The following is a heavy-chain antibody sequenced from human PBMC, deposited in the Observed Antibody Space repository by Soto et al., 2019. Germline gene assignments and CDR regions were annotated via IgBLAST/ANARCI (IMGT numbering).Heavy chain of an antibody. CDR1: GGTFSSYT. V-gene: IGHV1-69*02. J-gene: IGHJ5*02. CDR2: IIPILGIA. Sequence: QVQLVQSGAGVKKPGSSVKVSCKASGGTFSSYTISWVRQAPGQGLEWMGRIIPILGIANYAQKFQGRVTITADKSTSTAYMELSSLRSEDTAVYYCAVHDYGDYWWFAPWGQGTLVTVSS. CDR3: AVHDYGDYWWFAP. D-gene: IGHD4-17*01.